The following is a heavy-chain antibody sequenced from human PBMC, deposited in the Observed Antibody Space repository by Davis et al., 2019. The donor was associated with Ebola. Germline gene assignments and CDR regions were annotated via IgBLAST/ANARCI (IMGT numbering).Heavy chain of an antibody. D-gene: IGHD6-19*01. V-gene: IGHV3-30-3*01. Sequence: GESLKISCAASGFTFSTYWMHWVRQAPGKGLEWVSVISFDGSNEYYADSVKGRFTISRDNSQQTLYLQMNSLRAEDTAMYYCARDVSYSSAWIDYWGQGTLVVVSS. CDR3: ARDVSYSSAWIDY. CDR1: GFTFSTYW. CDR2: ISFDGSNE. J-gene: IGHJ4*02.